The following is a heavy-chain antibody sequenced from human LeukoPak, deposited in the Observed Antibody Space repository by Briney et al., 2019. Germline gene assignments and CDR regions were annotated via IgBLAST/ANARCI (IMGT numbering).Heavy chain of an antibody. CDR1: GFTFSDYA. Sequence: PGGFLRLSCAASGFTFSDYALHWVRQTPGKGLEWLTLISYDGRSKYYADSVRGRFTVSRDNSKNTLDLQMNAVRPEDTAVYYCARAKNKNMATVIDYWGQGTLVAVSS. D-gene: IGHD5-24*01. J-gene: IGHJ4*02. CDR3: ARAKNKNMATVIDY. CDR2: ISYDGRSK. V-gene: IGHV3-30*04.